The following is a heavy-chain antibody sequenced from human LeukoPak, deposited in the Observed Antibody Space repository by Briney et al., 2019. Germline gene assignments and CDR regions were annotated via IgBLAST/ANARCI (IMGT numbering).Heavy chain of an antibody. J-gene: IGHJ3*02. CDR1: GFTFSSY. D-gene: IGHD1-26*01. CDR3: ARRWDSGAFDI. CDR2: INHSGST. V-gene: IGHV4-34*01. Sequence: PGGSLRLSCAASGFTFSSYWSWIRQPPGKGLEWIGEINHSGSTNYHPSLKSRVTISVDTSKNQFSLKPSSVTAADTAVYYCARRWDSGAFDIWGQGTKVTVSS.